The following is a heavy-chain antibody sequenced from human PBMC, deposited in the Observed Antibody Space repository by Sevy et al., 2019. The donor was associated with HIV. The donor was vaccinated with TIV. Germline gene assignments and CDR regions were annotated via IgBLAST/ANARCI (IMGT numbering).Heavy chain of an antibody. V-gene: IGHV3-7*01. J-gene: IGHJ6*02. CDR3: ARVSSIYYDRGYYYAMDV. CDR1: RFTFSTYW. Sequence: GGSLRLSCVVSRFTFSTYWMSWVRQAPGKGLEWVANINQDGGEKYHLDSVKGRFTISRDNAKNSLYLQTNSLRAEDSAVYFCARVSSIYYDRGYYYAMDVWGQGTTVTVSS. D-gene: IGHD3-22*01. CDR2: INQDGGEK.